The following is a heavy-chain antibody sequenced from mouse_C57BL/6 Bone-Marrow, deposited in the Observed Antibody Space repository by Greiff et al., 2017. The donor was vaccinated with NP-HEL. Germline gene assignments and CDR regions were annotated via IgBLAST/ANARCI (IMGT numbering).Heavy chain of an antibody. CDR1: GYTFTSYW. D-gene: IGHD2-2*01. CDR3: AREMGYDDYFDD. CDR2: INPSNGGT. Sequence: QVQLQQPGTELVKPGASVKLSCKASGYTFTSYWMHWVTQRPGQGLEWIGNINPSNGGTNYNEKFKSKATLTVDKSSSTAYMQLSSLTSEDSAVYYWAREMGYDDYFDDWGQGTTLTVSS. J-gene: IGHJ2*01. V-gene: IGHV1-53*01.